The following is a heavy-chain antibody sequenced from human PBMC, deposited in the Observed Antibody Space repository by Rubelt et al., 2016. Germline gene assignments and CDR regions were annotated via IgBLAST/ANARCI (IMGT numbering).Heavy chain of an antibody. D-gene: IGHD4/OR15-4a*01. CDR3: AREASDRYGDDVDY. J-gene: IGHJ4*02. V-gene: IGHV3-7*01. CDR1: GFTFSYNS. Sequence: DVRLVESGGGLVQPGGSLRLSCAGSGFTFSYNSMSWVRQPPGKGLEWVATILRDGRETYYVDSVKGRFTISRDNAKNSLYLQRDGQGAEETAGYYCAREASDRYGDDVDYWGQGTLVTVSS. CDR2: ILRDGRET.